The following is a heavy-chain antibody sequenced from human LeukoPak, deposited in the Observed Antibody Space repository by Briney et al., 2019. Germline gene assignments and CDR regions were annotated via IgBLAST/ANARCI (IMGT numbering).Heavy chain of an antibody. J-gene: IGHJ2*01. D-gene: IGHD3-10*01. CDR1: GVSISSHY. Sequence: NPSETLSLTCTVSGVSISSHYWSWIRQPPGKGLEWIGYIYYSGSTNYNPSLKSRVTMSVDTSKNQFSLKLTSVTAADTAVYYCARGYYSYDLWGRGTLVTVSS. CDR2: IYYSGST. V-gene: IGHV4-59*11. CDR3: ARGYYSYDL.